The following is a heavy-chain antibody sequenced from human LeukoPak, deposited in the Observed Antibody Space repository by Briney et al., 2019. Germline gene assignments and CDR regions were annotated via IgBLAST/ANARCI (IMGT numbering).Heavy chain of an antibody. Sequence: SETLSLTCTVSGGSISSYYWSWIRQPAGKRLEWIGRIYTSGSTNYNPSLKSRVTMSVDTSKNRFSLKLSSVTAADTAVYYCARDPRNGYDYNWFDPWGQGTLVTVSS. D-gene: IGHD5-12*01. CDR1: GGSISSYY. CDR3: ARDPRNGYDYNWFDP. J-gene: IGHJ5*02. CDR2: IYTSGST. V-gene: IGHV4-4*07.